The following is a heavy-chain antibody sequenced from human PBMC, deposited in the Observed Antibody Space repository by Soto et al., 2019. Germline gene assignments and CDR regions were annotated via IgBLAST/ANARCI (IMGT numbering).Heavy chain of an antibody. Sequence: EVQLVESGGGFIYPGGSLRLSCAASGLTISNAWMNWVRQAPGKGLEWVGRIKTNTEGGTTEYAAAVKGRFTVSRYDSKNTLYLQMNSLKTEDTAVYYCTTGSVEGVWGQGTTVTVSS. CDR1: GLTISNAW. V-gene: IGHV3-15*07. CDR2: IKTNTEGGTT. CDR3: TTGSVEGV. D-gene: IGHD2-15*01. J-gene: IGHJ6*02.